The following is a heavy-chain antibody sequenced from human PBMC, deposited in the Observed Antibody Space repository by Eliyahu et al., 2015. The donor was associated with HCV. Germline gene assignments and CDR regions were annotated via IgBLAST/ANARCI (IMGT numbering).Heavy chain of an antibody. V-gene: IGHV3-74*01. Sequence: EVQLVESGGGLVQPGGSLRLSCAASGFTFNSYWIHWVRQAPGKGLVWVSGIISDGSTTNYADSVKGRFTISRDNAKNTVYLQMNSLRVEDTAVYYCAKYSGYHFIDYWGQGTLVTVSS. J-gene: IGHJ4*02. CDR3: AKYSGYHFIDY. CDR2: IISDGSTT. CDR1: GFTFNSYW. D-gene: IGHD5-12*01.